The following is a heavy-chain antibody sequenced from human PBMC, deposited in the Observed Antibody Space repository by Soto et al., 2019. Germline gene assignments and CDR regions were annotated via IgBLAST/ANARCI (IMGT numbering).Heavy chain of an antibody. D-gene: IGHD3-16*01. CDR3: TRGALGFGY. CDR1: GFTFSNYD. J-gene: IGHJ4*02. CDR2: IGTGGDT. Sequence: VQLVESGGGLVQPGGSLRLSCAASGFTFSNYDMHWVRQVTGRGLEWVSAIGTGGDTYYAGSVKGRFTISRENAKNSLYLQMNSLRAGDTAVYYCTRGALGFGYWGQGTLVTVSS. V-gene: IGHV3-13*01.